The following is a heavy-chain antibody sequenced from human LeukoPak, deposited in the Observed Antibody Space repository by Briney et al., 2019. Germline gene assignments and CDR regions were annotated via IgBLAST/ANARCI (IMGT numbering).Heavy chain of an antibody. D-gene: IGHD5-18*01. V-gene: IGHV4-39*01. CDR2: IYHAGSK. Sequence: SETLSLTCTVSGGSISSRNSFWGWIRQSPGKGLEWIGTIYHAGSKYYNPSLESRFAIYVDTSKNPFYLELTSVTAADTGVYYCARRESHSYAENWYFDLWGRGTLVTVSS. CDR3: ARRESHSYAENWYFDL. J-gene: IGHJ2*01. CDR1: GGSISSRNSF.